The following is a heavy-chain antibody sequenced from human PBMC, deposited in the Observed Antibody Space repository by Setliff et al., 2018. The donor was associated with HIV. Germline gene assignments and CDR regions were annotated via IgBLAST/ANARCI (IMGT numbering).Heavy chain of an antibody. CDR1: GGSVMSSVYY. J-gene: IGHJ6*03. D-gene: IGHD6-13*01. CDR3: ARHRGPPGTSWIYYYYYMDL. V-gene: IGHV4-39*01. Sequence: SETLSLTCSVSGGSVMSSVYYWAWIRQPTGKGLEWLGSIYSSGSTSYNPSLSSRLTIFLDTSKNQVSLRLSSVTAADTGVYYRARHRGPPGTSWIYYYYYMDLWGEGTTVTVSS. CDR2: IYSSGST.